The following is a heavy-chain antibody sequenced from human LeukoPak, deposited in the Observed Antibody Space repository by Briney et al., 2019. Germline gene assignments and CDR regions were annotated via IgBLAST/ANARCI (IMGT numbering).Heavy chain of an antibody. CDR3: ARDHLHQLLALSFDP. CDR2: INPNSGGT. D-gene: IGHD2-2*01. Sequence: GASVTVSCKASGYTFTGYYMHWVRQAPGQGLEWMGWINPNSGGTNYAQKFQGRVTMTRDTSISTAYMELSRLRSDDTAVYYCARDHLHQLLALSFDPWGQGTLVTVSS. CDR1: GYTFTGYY. V-gene: IGHV1-2*02. J-gene: IGHJ5*02.